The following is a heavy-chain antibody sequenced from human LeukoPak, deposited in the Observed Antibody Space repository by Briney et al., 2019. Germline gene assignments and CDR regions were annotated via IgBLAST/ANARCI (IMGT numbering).Heavy chain of an antibody. D-gene: IGHD3-16*02. J-gene: IGHJ4*02. CDR2: ISYDGSNK. CDR3: ARMITFGGVIGPIDY. Sequence: PGGSLRLSCAASGFTFSSYGMHWVRQAPGKGLEWVAVISYDGSNKYYADSVKGRFTIPRDNSKNTLYLQMNSLRAEDTAVYYCARMITFGGVIGPIDYWGQGTLVTVSS. CDR1: GFTFSSYG. V-gene: IGHV3-30*03.